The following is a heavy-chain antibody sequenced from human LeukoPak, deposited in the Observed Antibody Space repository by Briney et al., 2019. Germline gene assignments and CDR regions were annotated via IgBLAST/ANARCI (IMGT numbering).Heavy chain of an antibody. V-gene: IGHV3-15*01. D-gene: IGHD6-13*01. J-gene: IGHJ4*02. CDR2: IKSKTDGGTT. CDR1: GFTFSNAW. Sequence: GGSLRLSCAASGFTFSNAWMSWVRQAPGKGLEWVGRIKSKTDGGTTDYAAPVKGRFSISRDDSKNTLYLQMNSLKTEDTAVYYCTTESIAAAGSHFWGQGTLVTVSS. CDR3: TTESIAAAGSHF.